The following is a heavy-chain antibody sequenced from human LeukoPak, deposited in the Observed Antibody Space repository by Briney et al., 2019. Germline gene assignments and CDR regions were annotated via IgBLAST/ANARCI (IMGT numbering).Heavy chain of an antibody. Sequence: PGGSLRLYCAASGFTFSSYEMNWVRQAPGKGLEWVSYISSSGSTIYYADSVKGRFTISRDNAKNSLYLQMNSLRAEDTAVYYCAPGRYYGSGSYHNWFDPWGQGTLVTVSS. CDR2: ISSSGSTI. J-gene: IGHJ5*02. V-gene: IGHV3-48*03. CDR3: APGRYYGSGSYHNWFDP. D-gene: IGHD3-10*01. CDR1: GFTFSSYE.